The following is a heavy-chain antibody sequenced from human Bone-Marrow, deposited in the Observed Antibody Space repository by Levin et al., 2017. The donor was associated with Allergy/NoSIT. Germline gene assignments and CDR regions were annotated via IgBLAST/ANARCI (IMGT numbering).Heavy chain of an antibody. D-gene: IGHD3-10*01. Sequence: SQTLSLTCAVYGGSLSGYYWTWIRQPPGKGLEWIGEINHSGNTNLNPSLKSRVTISIDTSKNQFSLTLHSVTAADTAVYYCARCLAVRGVKFTTKLEYSDSVDVWGQGTTVGVSS. CDR2: INHSGNT. CDR1: GGSLSGYY. CDR3: ARCLAVRGVKFTTKLEYSDSVDV. J-gene: IGHJ6*02. V-gene: IGHV4-34*01.